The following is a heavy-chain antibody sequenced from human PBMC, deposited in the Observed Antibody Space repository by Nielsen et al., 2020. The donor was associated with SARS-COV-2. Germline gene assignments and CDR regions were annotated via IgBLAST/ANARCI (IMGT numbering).Heavy chain of an antibody. CDR3: ARVGNYYGSGSYFY. V-gene: IGHV3-74*01. J-gene: IGHJ4*02. Sequence: GESLKISCAASGFTFSSYWMHWVRQAPGKGLAWVSRINSNGSSTSYADSVKGRFTISRDNAKNTLYLQMNSLRAEDTAVYYCARVGNYYGSGSYFYWGQGTLVTVSS. CDR2: INSNGSST. CDR1: GFTFSSYW. D-gene: IGHD3-10*01.